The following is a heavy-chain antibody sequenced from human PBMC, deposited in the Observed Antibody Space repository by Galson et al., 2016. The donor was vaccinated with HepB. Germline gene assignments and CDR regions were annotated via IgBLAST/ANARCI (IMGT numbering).Heavy chain of an antibody. D-gene: IGHD4-17*01. CDR1: GGLFNTYA. V-gene: IGHV1-69*13. CDR3: ARVSRTRYGDYFDY. J-gene: IGHJ4*02. CDR2: IIPIFGTT. Sequence: SVKVSCKASGGLFNTYAISWVRQAPGQGLESMEGIIPIFGTTNYAQKFQGRVTITADESTSTVYMELISLRSEDTAVYYCARVSRTRYGDYFDYWGQGTLVSVSS.